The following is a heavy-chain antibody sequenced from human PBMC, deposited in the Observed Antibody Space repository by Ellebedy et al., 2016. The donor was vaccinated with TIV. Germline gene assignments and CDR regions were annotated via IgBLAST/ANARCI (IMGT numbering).Heavy chain of an antibody. D-gene: IGHD6-6*01. CDR2: IYCSGST. Sequence: SETLSLTCTVSGGSISSYYWSWIRQPPGKGLEWIGYIYCSGSTNYNPSLKSRVTISVDTSKNQFSLKLSSVTAADTAVYYCASYSSSSRIAFDIWGQGTMVTVSS. CDR3: ASYSSSSRIAFDI. J-gene: IGHJ3*02. V-gene: IGHV4-59*01. CDR1: GGSISSYY.